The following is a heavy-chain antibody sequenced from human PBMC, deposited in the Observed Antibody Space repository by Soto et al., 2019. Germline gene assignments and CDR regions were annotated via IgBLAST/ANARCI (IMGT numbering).Heavy chain of an antibody. D-gene: IGHD3-10*01. V-gene: IGHV1-69*08. CDR3: AREEYYYGSGAIFDY. J-gene: IGHJ4*02. CDR1: GGTFSSYT. CDR2: IIPILGIA. Sequence: QVQLVQSGAEVKKPGSSVKVSCKASGGTFSSYTISWLRQAPGQGLEWMGRIIPILGIANYAQKFQGRVTINADKSTSTAYMELSTLRSEDTAVYYYAREEYYYGSGAIFDYWGQGTLVTFSS.